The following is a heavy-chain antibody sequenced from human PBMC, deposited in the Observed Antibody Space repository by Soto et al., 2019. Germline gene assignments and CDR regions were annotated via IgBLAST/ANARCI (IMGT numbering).Heavy chain of an antibody. Sequence: QVQLQESGPGLVKPSETLSLTCTVSGGSVNSGTYYWNWIRQPPGKGLEWIGLIYYSGSTNYNPSLMSRFTLSLDTSKNQFSLKLYSVTAADTAVYYCARAFWGEVGPSFDYWGQGTLVTVSS. CDR2: IYYSGST. CDR1: GGSVNSGTYY. V-gene: IGHV4-61*01. J-gene: IGHJ4*02. CDR3: ARAFWGEVGPSFDY. D-gene: IGHD3-16*01.